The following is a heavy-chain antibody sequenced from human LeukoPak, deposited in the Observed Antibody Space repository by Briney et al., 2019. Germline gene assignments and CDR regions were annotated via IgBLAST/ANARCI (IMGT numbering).Heavy chain of an antibody. V-gene: IGHV3-30-3*01. J-gene: IGHJ6*02. CDR1: GFTFSSYA. CDR3: ARDYGMDV. CDR2: ISYDGSNK. Sequence: GGSLRLPCAASGFTFSSYAMRWVRQAPGKGLEWVAVISYDGSNKYYADSVKGRFTISRDNSKNTLYLQMNSLRAEDTAVYYCARDYGMDVWGQGTTVTVSS.